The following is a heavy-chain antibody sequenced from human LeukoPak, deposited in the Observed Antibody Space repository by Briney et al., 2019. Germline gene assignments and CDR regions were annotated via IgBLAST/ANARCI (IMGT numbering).Heavy chain of an antibody. Sequence: GASVKVSCKASGYTFTGYYIHWARQAPGQGPEWMGWINPHSGATNYAQKFQGRVTMTRDTSISTAFMELSSLRSDDTAMYYCSRDLLMYYSGSGESTWGQGTQVTVSS. CDR3: SRDLLMYYSGSGEST. V-gene: IGHV1-2*02. D-gene: IGHD3-10*01. CDR1: GYTFTGYY. J-gene: IGHJ5*02. CDR2: INPHSGAT.